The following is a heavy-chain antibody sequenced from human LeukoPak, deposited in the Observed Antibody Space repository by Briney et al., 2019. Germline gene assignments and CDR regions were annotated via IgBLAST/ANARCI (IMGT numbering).Heavy chain of an antibody. V-gene: IGHV4-59*01. J-gene: IGHJ3*02. D-gene: IGHD1-26*01. CDR3: ARDGGTYAGGTFDI. Sequence: SETLSLTCTVSGGSISSNYWSWIRQPPGKGLEWIGYIYYSGNTNYNPSLKSRVTISIDTSKNQFSLKLSSMTAADTAVYYCARDGGTYAGGTFDIWAKGQWSPSLQ. CDR2: IYYSGNT. CDR1: GGSISSNY.